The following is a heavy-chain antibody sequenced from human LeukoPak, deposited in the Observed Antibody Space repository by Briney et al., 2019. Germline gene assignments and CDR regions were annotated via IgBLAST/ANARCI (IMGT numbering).Heavy chain of an antibody. V-gene: IGHV1-69*05. D-gene: IGHD3-10*01. CDR2: IIPIFGTA. CDR3: ATRTVRGGSSSFDY. Sequence: ASVKVSCKASGHTFTSYYIHWVRQVPGQGLEWMGGIIPIFGTANYAQKFQGRVTITTDESTSTAYMELSSLRSEDTAVYYCATRTVRGGSSSFDYWGQGTLVTVSS. CDR1: GHTFTSYY. J-gene: IGHJ4*02.